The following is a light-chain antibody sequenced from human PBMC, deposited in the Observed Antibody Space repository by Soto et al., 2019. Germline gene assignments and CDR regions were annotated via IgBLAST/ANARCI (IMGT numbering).Light chain of an antibody. CDR2: KAS. V-gene: IGKV1-5*03. Sequence: DIQMTQSPSTLSGSVGYRFTITCRASQTISSWLAWYQQKPGKAPKLLIYKASTLKSRVPSRFSGSGSGTEFTLTISSLQPDDFATYYCQHYNSYSEAFGQGTTVDIK. CDR3: QHYNSYSEA. J-gene: IGKJ1*01. CDR1: QTISSW.